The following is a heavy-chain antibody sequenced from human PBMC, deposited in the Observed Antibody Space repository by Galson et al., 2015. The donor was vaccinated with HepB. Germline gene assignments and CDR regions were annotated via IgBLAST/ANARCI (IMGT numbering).Heavy chain of an antibody. Sequence: SCRVSGYTFSSYSITWVRQAPGQGLEWMGWISAYNRKTNYAQKFQGRVTMTTDTSTSTAYMELRRLRSDDTAVYYCARGLGSASYSDHRFDPWGQGTLVTVSS. CDR3: ARGLGSASYSDHRFDP. D-gene: IGHD3-10*01. V-gene: IGHV1-18*01. J-gene: IGHJ5*02. CDR1: GYTFSSYS. CDR2: ISAYNRKT.